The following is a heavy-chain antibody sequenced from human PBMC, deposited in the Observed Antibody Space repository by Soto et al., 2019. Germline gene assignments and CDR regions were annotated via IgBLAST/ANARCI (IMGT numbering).Heavy chain of an antibody. D-gene: IGHD2-15*01. Sequence: GGSLRLSCAASGFTISSYSMNWVRQAPGKGLEWVSSISSSSSYIYYADSVKGRFTISRDNAKNSLYLQMNSLRAEDTAVYYCARAGYCSGGSCHGIDYWGQGTLVPVSS. V-gene: IGHV3-21*01. CDR3: ARAGYCSGGSCHGIDY. CDR2: ISSSSSYI. J-gene: IGHJ4*02. CDR1: GFTISSYS.